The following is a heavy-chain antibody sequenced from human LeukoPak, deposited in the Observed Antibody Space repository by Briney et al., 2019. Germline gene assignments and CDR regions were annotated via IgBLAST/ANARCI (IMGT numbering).Heavy chain of an antibody. J-gene: IGHJ3*02. CDR3: ARTLDTPGAFDI. CDR1: GGSISSGGYY. V-gene: IGHV4-31*03. CDR2: IYYSGST. Sequence: SETLSLTCTVSGGSISSGGYYWTWIRQHPGKGLEWIGYIYYSGSTYYNPSLKSRVTISVDTSKNQFSLKLSSVTAADTAVYYCARTLDTPGAFDIWGQGTMVTVSS. D-gene: IGHD2-2*02.